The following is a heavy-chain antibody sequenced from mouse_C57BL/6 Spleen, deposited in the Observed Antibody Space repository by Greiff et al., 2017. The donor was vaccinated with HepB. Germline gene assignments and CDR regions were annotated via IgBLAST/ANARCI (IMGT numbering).Heavy chain of an antibody. D-gene: IGHD2-4*01. Sequence: VQLQQSGTELVKPGASVKLSCKASGYTFTSYWMHWVKQRPGQGLEWIGNINPSNGGTNYNEKFKSKATLTVDKSSSTAYMQLSSLTSEDSAVYYCARCDYDVGYAMDYWGQGTSVTVSS. V-gene: IGHV1-53*01. J-gene: IGHJ4*01. CDR3: ARCDYDVGYAMDY. CDR2: INPSNGGT. CDR1: GYTFTSYW.